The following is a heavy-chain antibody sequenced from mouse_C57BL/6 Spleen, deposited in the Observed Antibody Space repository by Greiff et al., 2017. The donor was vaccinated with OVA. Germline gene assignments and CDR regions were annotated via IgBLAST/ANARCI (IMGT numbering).Heavy chain of an antibody. CDR2: IYPRSGNT. D-gene: IGHD1-1*01. J-gene: IGHJ1*03. CDR1: GYTFTSYG. V-gene: IGHV1-81*01. Sequence: VKLMESGAELARPGASVKLSCKASGYTFTSYGISWVKQRTGQGLEWIGEIYPRSGNTYYNEKFKGKATLTADKSSSTAYMELRSLTSEDSAVYFCARLYYYGSSWYFDVWGTGTTVTVSS. CDR3: ARLYYYGSSWYFDV.